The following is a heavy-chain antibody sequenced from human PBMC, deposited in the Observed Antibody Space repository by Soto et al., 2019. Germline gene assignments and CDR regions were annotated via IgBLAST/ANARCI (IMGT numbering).Heavy chain of an antibody. V-gene: IGHV3-23*01. CDR2: ISGSDGKT. Sequence: SGGSLRLSCAASGFSFGSYALSWVRQAPGKGLEWVSTISGSDGKTFHADSVKGRFSISRDTSQSTLYLQMNSLRADDTAMYYCARWSYLDYWGQGTRVTVSS. CDR3: ARWSYLDY. D-gene: IGHD3-3*01. J-gene: IGHJ4*02. CDR1: GFSFGSYA.